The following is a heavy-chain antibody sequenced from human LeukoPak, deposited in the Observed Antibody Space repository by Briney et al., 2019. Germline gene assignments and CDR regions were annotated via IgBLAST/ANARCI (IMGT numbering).Heavy chain of an antibody. CDR1: GLTFANYD. Sequence: ASVKISCKLSGLTFANYDIVWVRQAPGQGLEWMGWVSANEGDTGYAQKFQGRVTMTTDTSTSTAYMELRSLTYDDTAVYYCARDGYRKNDGFNIWGQGTMVTVSS. CDR2: VSANEGDT. V-gene: IGHV1-18*01. J-gene: IGHJ3*02. D-gene: IGHD5-24*01. CDR3: ARDGYRKNDGFNI.